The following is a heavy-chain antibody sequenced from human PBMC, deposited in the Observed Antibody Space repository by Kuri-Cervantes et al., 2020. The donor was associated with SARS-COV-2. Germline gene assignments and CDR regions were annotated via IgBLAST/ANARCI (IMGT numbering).Heavy chain of an antibody. CDR1: GGTFSSYA. J-gene: IGHJ4*02. CDR3: ARPPEEGAVTTWGNDY. V-gene: IGHV1-69*13. Sequence: SVKVSCKASGGTFSSYAISWVRQAPGQGLEWTGGIIPIFGTANYAQKFQGRVTITADESTSTAYMELSSLRSEDTAVYYCARPPEEGAVTTWGNDYWGQGTLVTVSS. CDR2: IIPIFGTA. D-gene: IGHD4-17*01.